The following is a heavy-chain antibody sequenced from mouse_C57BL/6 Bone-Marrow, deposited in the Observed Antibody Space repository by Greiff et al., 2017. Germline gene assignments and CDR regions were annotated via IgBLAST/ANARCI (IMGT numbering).Heavy chain of an antibody. J-gene: IGHJ2*01. V-gene: IGHV1-7*01. CDR3: ATYYGSSD. D-gene: IGHD1-1*01. CDR1: GSTFTSYW. Sequence: QVQLQQSGADLAKPGASVKLSCKASGSTFTSYWLPWVKQRPGKGLEGIGYINPSSGYTKYNQTFTDKATLTADKSSSTAYMQLSSLTYEGSAVYYCATYYGSSDWGQGTTLTVSS. CDR2: INPSSGYT.